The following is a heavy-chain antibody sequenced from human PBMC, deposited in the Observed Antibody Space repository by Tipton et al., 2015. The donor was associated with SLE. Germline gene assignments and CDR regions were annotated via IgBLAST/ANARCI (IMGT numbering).Heavy chain of an antibody. CDR3: ARRVRVIAVSTTSDYFDH. J-gene: IGHJ4*02. CDR1: GGSFSSRIYY. Sequence: TLSLTCTVSGGSFSSRIYYWGWVRQPPGKGLEWIGSVSYNGSTRYNSSLKSRLTISVHTSKKQFSLKLRSVTAADTAVYYCARRVRVIAVSTTSDYFDHWGQRPLVIVSS. D-gene: IGHD2-21*01. CDR2: VSYNGST. V-gene: IGHV4-39*07.